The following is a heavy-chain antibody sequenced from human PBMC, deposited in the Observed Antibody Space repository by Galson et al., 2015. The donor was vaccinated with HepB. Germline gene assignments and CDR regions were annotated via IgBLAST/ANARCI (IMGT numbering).Heavy chain of an antibody. CDR3: AREYCSGGSCYRNYYYGMDV. V-gene: IGHV3-33*01. D-gene: IGHD2-15*01. J-gene: IGHJ6*02. Sequence: SLRLSCAASGFTFSSYGMHWVRQAPGKGLEWVAVIWYDGSNKYYADSVKGRFTISRDNSKNTLYLQMNSLRAEDTAVYYCAREYCSGGSCYRNYYYGMDVWGQGTTVTVSS. CDR1: GFTFSSYG. CDR2: IWYDGSNK.